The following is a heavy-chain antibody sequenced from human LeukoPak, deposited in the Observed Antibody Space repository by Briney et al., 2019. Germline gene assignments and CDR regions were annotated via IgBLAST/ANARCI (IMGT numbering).Heavy chain of an antibody. CDR1: GYTFSTYY. V-gene: IGHV1-46*01. Sequence: RGASVKVSCKTSGYTFSTYYVHWVRQTPGQGLEWMAAINPSDIKKYYAQEFQGRVAVTWATSTSTVYMELSSLRSEDTAVYYCARESGDITAPKKNFDFWGQGTLITVSS. J-gene: IGHJ4*02. D-gene: IGHD6-13*01. CDR3: ARESGDITAPKKNFDF. CDR2: INPSDIKK.